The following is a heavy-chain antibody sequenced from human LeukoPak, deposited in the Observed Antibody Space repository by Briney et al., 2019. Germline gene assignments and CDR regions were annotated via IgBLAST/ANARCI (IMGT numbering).Heavy chain of an antibody. D-gene: IGHD3-3*01. CDR2: INPSGGST. J-gene: IGHJ4*02. CDR1: GYTFTSYY. CDR3: ARVRVLYYDFWSGYYYDY. V-gene: IGHV1-46*01. Sequence: ASVKVSCKASGYTFTSYYMHWVRQAPGQGLEWMGIINPSGGSTSYAQKFQGRVTMTRDTSTSTVYMELSSLRSEDTAVYYCARVRVLYYDFWSGYYYDYWGQGTLVTVSS.